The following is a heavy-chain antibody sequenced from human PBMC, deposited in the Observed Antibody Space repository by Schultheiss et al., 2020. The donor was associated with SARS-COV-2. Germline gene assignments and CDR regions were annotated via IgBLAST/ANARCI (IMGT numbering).Heavy chain of an antibody. V-gene: IGHV4-34*01. D-gene: IGHD3-10*01. CDR2: IYYSGST. CDR3: ARLLFVRAGYFDY. Sequence: SQTLSLTCAVYGGSFSGYYWSWIRQPPGKGLEWIGYIYYSGSTYYNPSLKSRVTISVDTSKNQFSLKLSSVTAADTAVYYCARLLFVRAGYFDYWGQGTLVTVSS. J-gene: IGHJ4*02. CDR1: GGSFSGYY.